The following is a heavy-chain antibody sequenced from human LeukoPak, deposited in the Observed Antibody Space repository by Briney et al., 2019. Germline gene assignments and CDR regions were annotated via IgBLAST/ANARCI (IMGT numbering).Heavy chain of an antibody. CDR2: ISAYNGNT. CDR3: ARDSYYYGSGSYNY. V-gene: IGHV1-18*01. Sequence: GASVKVSCKASGYTFTSYGISWVRQAPGQGLEWMGWISAYNGNTNYAQKLQGRVTMTTDTSTGTAYMELRSLRSDDTAVYYCARDSYYYGSGSYNYWGQGTLVTVSS. J-gene: IGHJ4*02. CDR1: GYTFTSYG. D-gene: IGHD3-10*01.